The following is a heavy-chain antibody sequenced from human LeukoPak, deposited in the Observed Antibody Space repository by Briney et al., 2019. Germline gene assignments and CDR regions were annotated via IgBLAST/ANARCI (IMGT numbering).Heavy chain of an antibody. CDR1: GFTFSSYA. D-gene: IGHD6-19*01. CDR2: ISGSGGST. CDR3: AKDRIAVAAATPDY. J-gene: IGHJ4*02. Sequence: PGGSLRLSCAASGFTFSSYAMGGVGQAPGKGLEWVSVISGSGGSTYYADSVKGRFTISRDNSKNTMYMQMNSLRAEDTAVYYCAKDRIAVAAATPDYWGQGALVTVSS. V-gene: IGHV3-23*01.